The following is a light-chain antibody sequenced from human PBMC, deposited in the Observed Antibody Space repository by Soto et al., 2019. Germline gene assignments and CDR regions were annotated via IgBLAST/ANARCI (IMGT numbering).Light chain of an antibody. CDR2: FDD. Sequence: QSVLTQPPSVSAAPRQRVTISCSVSNSNIGNNAVNWYQQVPGRAPKLLIHFDDRVPSGISYRFSGSKSGTSASLAISELQSQDEADYYCAASDDSLNGPVFGGGTKLTVL. CDR3: AASDDSLNGPV. J-gene: IGLJ3*02. V-gene: IGLV1-36*01. CDR1: NSNIGNNA.